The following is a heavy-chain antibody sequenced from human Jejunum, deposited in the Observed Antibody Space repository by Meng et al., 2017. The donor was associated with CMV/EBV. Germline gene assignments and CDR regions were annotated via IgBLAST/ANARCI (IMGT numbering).Heavy chain of an antibody. J-gene: IGHJ4*02. CDR2: ISSSGGST. D-gene: IGHD4-23*01. CDR3: AKDGGTHSGGFDY. CDR1: GGSISSYY. Sequence: SGGSISSYYWSWIRQAPGKGLEWVSSISSSGGSTYYADSVKGRFTISRHSFKNTLYLQMNSLRAEDTAVYYCAKDGGTHSGGFDYWGQGTLVTVSS. V-gene: IGHV3-23*01.